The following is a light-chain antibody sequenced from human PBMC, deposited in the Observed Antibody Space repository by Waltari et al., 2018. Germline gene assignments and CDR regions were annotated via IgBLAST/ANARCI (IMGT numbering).Light chain of an antibody. CDR2: DVS. Sequence: QSALTQPASASGSSGQSIPLSCTGTSSDVGGYNYASGYQQHPGKVPKPLIFDVSNRPSGVSNRFSGSKSGNTASLTISGLQAEDESDYYCCSFTSRSTWVFGGGTKLTVL. J-gene: IGLJ3*02. CDR1: SSDVGGYNY. CDR3: CSFTSRSTWV. V-gene: IGLV2-14*01.